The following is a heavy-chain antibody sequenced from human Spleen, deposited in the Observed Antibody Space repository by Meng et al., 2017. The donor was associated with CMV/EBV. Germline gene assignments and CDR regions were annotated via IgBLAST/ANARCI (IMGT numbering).Heavy chain of an antibody. CDR3: ATVPDYYGSGSSLDY. CDR2: FDPEDGET. J-gene: IGHJ4*02. Sequence: QCHVVQSGAEVKKPGSSVKVSCKVSGYTLTELSMHWVRQAPGKGLEWMGGFDPEDGETIYAQKFQGRVTMTEDTSTDTAYMELSSLRSEDTAVYYCATVPDYYGSGSSLDYWGQGTLVTISS. D-gene: IGHD3-10*01. V-gene: IGHV1-24*01. CDR1: GYTLTELS.